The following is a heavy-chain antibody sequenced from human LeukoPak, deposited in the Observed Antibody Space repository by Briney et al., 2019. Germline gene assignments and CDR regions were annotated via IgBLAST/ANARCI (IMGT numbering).Heavy chain of an antibody. Sequence: SGGSLRLSCAASGFTFSSYAMHWVRQTPGKGLEWVAVISYDGSNKYYADSVKGRFTISRDNSKNTLYLQMNSLRAEDTAVYYCARSFAKEDYDFWTPTVVDYWGQGTLVTVSS. J-gene: IGHJ4*02. V-gene: IGHV3-30*14. CDR1: GFTFSSYA. CDR2: ISYDGSNK. CDR3: ARSFAKEDYDFWTPTVVDY. D-gene: IGHD3-3*01.